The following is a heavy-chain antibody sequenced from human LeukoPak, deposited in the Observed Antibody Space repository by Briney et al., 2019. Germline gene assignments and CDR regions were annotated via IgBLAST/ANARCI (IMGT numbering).Heavy chain of an antibody. Sequence: GSLRLSCAASGFTFSSYNMNWVRQAPGKGLEWVSYISGSSSTIYYADSVKGRFTISRDNTKNSLYLQMNSLRAEDTAVYYCARDSGWFRFDYWGQGTLVTVSS. J-gene: IGHJ4*02. D-gene: IGHD6-13*01. CDR3: ARDSGWFRFDY. V-gene: IGHV3-48*01. CDR2: ISGSSSTI. CDR1: GFTFSSYN.